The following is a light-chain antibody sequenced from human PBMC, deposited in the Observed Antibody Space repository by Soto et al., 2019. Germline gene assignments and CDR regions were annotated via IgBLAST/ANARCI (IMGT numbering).Light chain of an antibody. CDR2: ASS. CDR1: QSVSSN. Sequence: EIVMTQSPATLSVSPGERATLSCRASQSVSSNLAWYQQKPGQAPRLLIYASSTRATAIPARFSGSGSGTEFTLTIGSLQSKDFAVYYCQQYITGLRTFGQGTRVEI. J-gene: IGKJ1*01. V-gene: IGKV3-15*01. CDR3: QQYITGLRT.